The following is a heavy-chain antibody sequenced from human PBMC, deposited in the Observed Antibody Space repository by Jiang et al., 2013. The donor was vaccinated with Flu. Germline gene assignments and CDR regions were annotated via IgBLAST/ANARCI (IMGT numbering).Heavy chain of an antibody. CDR2: STLAMVNT. CDR1: ITPSLAML. CDR3: ARRVVVVAPRGYSSGWDEFFDY. J-gene: IGHJ4*02. V-gene: IGHV1-3*01. Sequence: EVKKPGASVKVSCQGFWITPSLAMLCIGCARPPDKGLSGWDGSTLAMVNTKYSQKFQGRVTITRDTSASTAYMELSSLRSEDTAVYYCARRVVVVAPRGYSSGWDEFFDYWGQGTLVTVSS. D-gene: IGHD6-19*01.